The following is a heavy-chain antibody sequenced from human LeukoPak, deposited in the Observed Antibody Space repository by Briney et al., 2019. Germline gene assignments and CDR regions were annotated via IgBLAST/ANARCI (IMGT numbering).Heavy chain of an antibody. V-gene: IGHV4-4*07. CDR3: ARDRGDGYPAVFDY. D-gene: IGHD5-24*01. Sequence: SVTLSLTCTVSGGSISSYYWSWIRQPAGKGLEWIGRIYTSGSTNYNPSLKSRVTMSVDTSKNQFSLKLSSVTAADTAVYYCARDRGDGYPAVFDYWGQGTLVTVSS. J-gene: IGHJ4*02. CDR2: IYTSGST. CDR1: GGSISSYY.